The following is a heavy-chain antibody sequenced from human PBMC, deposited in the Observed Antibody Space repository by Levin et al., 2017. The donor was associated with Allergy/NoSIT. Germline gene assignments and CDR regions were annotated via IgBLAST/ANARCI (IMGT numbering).Heavy chain of an antibody. D-gene: IGHD4-17*01. J-gene: IGHJ4*02. V-gene: IGHV1-2*02. CDR3: ARNDYGDYVQNFDY. CDR2: VNCNSGDT. Sequence: ASVKGSCEAAGYTFTDHYMHWVRQAPGQGLEWMGWVNCNSGDTHYAQKFQDRVTMTRDTSITTAYIEVSSLRFDDTALYFCARNDYGDYVQNFDYWGQGTLVTVSS. CDR1: GYTFTDHY.